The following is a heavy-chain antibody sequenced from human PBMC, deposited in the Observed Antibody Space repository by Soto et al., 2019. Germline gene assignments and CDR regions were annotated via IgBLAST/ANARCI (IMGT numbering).Heavy chain of an antibody. V-gene: IGHV1-18*04. J-gene: IGHJ4*02. D-gene: IGHD3-3*01. CDR2: ITAYNDNT. CDR3: ARGQIQSDFDY. Sequence: QVPLVQSGAEVRNPGASVKVSCKASGYTFTSYGLNWVRQAPGQGLEWMGWITAYNDNTNYAQKVQGRANLTIDTSTTTGYMELRSLRSDDTAVYYCARGQIQSDFDYWGQGTLVTVSS. CDR1: GYTFTSYG.